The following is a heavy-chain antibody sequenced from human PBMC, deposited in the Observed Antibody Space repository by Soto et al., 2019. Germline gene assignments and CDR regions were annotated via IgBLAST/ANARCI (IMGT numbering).Heavy chain of an antibody. CDR3: ASRTTATAIIDF. Sequence: QVQLQESGPGLVKPSQTLSLTCTVSGDSISSGGYYWSWIRQHPGKGLEWIGYIYYSGSTYYSPSLRSRLTISLDTSKNQFFLKLDSVTAADTAVYFCASRTTATAIIDFWGQGTLVSVSS. J-gene: IGHJ4*02. CDR2: IYYSGST. CDR1: GDSISSGGYY. V-gene: IGHV4-31*03. D-gene: IGHD4-17*01.